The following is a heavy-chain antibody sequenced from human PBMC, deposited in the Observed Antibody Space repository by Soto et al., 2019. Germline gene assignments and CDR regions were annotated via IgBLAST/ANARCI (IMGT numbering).Heavy chain of an antibody. CDR1: GFTFSNYA. J-gene: IGHJ4*02. D-gene: IGHD5-12*01. Sequence: PGGSLRLSCAASGFTFSNYAVTWVRQAPGKGLEWVSTISGSGGSTYYADSVKGRFTISRDNSKNTLYLQMNSLRAEDTAVYYCAKDQGTSGYEIDSWGQGTLVTVSS. V-gene: IGHV3-23*01. CDR2: ISGSGGST. CDR3: AKDQGTSGYEIDS.